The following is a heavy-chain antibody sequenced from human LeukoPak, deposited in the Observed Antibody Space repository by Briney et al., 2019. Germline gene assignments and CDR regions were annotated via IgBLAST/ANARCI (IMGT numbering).Heavy chain of an antibody. V-gene: IGHV4-31*03. CDR3: ARATRFPHNWFDP. Sequence: SETLSLTCTVSGGSISSGGYYWSWIRQHLGKGLEWIGYIYYSGSTYYNPSLKSRVTISVDTSKNQFSLKLSSVTAADTAVYYCARATRFPHNWFDPWGQGTLVTVSS. CDR1: GGSISSGGYY. J-gene: IGHJ5*02. CDR2: IYYSGST.